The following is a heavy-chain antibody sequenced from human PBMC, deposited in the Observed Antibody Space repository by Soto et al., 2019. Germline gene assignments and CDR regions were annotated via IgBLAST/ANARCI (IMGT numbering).Heavy chain of an antibody. J-gene: IGHJ5*02. V-gene: IGHV1-69*01. CDR2: IIPIFGTA. CDR1: GGTFSRHA. CDR3: AKGGNGWFDP. Sequence: QVQLVQSGAEVRKPGSSVKVSCKASGGTFSRHAISWVRQAPGQGLEWMGGIIPIFGTANHAQKFQGRVTIIADESTSTVYMELSSLRSEDTAMYYCAKGGNGWFDPWGQGTLVTVSS. D-gene: IGHD3-10*01.